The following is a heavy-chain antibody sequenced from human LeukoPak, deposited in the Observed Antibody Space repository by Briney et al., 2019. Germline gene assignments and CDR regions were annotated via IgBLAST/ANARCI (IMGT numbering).Heavy chain of an antibody. CDR2: GDYSGGK. CDR3: ARFGQGGYSYAQFDY. V-gene: IGHV4-39*07. J-gene: IGHJ4*02. Sequence: SETLSLTCTVSGDSFSSVTDYWAWIRQPPGKGLEWIASGDYSGGKYYNPSLESRVAISTDMSKSQISLKLTSVTGADTAVYYCARFGQGGYSYAQFDYWGQGTLVTVSS. D-gene: IGHD5-18*01. CDR1: GDSFSSVTDY.